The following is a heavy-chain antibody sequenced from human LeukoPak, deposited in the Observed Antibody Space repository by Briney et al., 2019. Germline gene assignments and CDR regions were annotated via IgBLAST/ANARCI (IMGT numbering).Heavy chain of an antibody. D-gene: IGHD3-3*01. Sequence: GGSLRLSCAASGFTVSSNYMSWVRQAPGKGLEWVSVIYSGGSTYYADSVKGRFTISRDNSKNTLYLQMNSLRAEDTAVYYCARFPLLDYYYTDVWGKGTTVTVSS. CDR1: GFTVSSNY. CDR3: ARFPLLDYYYTDV. CDR2: IYSGGST. V-gene: IGHV3-53*01. J-gene: IGHJ6*03.